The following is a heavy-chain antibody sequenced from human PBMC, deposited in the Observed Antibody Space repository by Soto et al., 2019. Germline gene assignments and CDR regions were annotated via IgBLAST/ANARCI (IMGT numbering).Heavy chain of an antibody. J-gene: IGHJ4*02. V-gene: IGHV4-34*01. CDR1: GGSFSGYY. CDR3: ARGAAAARQNLDY. CDR2: INHSGST. Sequence: QVQLQQWGAGLLKPSETLSLTCAVYGGSFSGYYWSWIRQPPGKGLEWIGEINHSGSTNYNPSLKSRVTISVDTSKNQFSLKLSSVTAADTAVXXCARGAAAARQNLDYWGQGTLVTVSS. D-gene: IGHD6-13*01.